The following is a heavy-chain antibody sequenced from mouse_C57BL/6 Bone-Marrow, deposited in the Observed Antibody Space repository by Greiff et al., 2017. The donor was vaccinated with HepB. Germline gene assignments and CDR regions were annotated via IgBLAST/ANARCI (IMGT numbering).Heavy chain of an antibody. CDR2: IHPNSGST. V-gene: IGHV1-64*01. Sequence: QVQLQQPGAELVKPGASVKLSCKASGYTFTSYWMHWVKQRPGQGLEWIGMIHPNSGSTNYNEKFKSKATLTVDKSSSTAYMQLSSLTSEDSAVYYAARSSVITTEYDFDYWGRGTSLTVSS. J-gene: IGHJ2*03. CDR1: GYTFTSYW. CDR3: ARSSVITTEYDFDY. D-gene: IGHD1-1*01.